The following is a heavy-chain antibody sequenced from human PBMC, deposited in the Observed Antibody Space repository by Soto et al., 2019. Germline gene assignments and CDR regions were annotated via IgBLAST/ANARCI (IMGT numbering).Heavy chain of an antibody. Sequence: SETLSLTCPVSGGSISSGDYYWSWIRQHPGKGLEWIGEIDHGGTTAYKSTLKSRVTISIDTSKNQFSLNLNSVTAADTAVYYCARGRRGSGWTLGNYYYGLDVWGQGTTVTVSS. V-gene: IGHV4-31*03. CDR1: GGSISSGDYY. D-gene: IGHD6-19*01. J-gene: IGHJ6*02. CDR3: ARGRRGSGWTLGNYYYGLDV. CDR2: IDHGGTT.